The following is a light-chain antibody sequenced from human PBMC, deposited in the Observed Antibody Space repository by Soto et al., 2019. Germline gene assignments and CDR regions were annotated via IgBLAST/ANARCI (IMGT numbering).Light chain of an antibody. CDR2: EVS. CDR1: SSDVGAYNS. J-gene: IGLJ2*01. Sequence: QSVLTQPASVSGSPGQSITISCTGTSSDVGAYNSVSWYQQHPGKAPKLMIYEVSNRPSGVSNRFSGSKSGNTASLTISGLQAEDEADYYCSSYTSSSTAHVVFGGGTKLTVL. V-gene: IGLV2-14*01. CDR3: SSYTSSSTAHVV.